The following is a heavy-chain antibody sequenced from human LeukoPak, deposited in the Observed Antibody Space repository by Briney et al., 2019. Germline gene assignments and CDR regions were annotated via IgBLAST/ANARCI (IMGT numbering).Heavy chain of an antibody. D-gene: IGHD5-24*01. CDR2: IWSDGTT. CDR3: ARDGAGIESWVELDP. V-gene: IGHV3-66*02. Sequence: GSLRLSCAASGFSVSNHYMAWVRQAPGRRLEWVSFIWSDGTTFYNDSVRGRFTVSRDQFKNTLYLQMSSLRPDDTALYYCARDGAGIESWVELDPWGQGTQVTVSA. J-gene: IGHJ5*02. CDR1: GFSVSNHY.